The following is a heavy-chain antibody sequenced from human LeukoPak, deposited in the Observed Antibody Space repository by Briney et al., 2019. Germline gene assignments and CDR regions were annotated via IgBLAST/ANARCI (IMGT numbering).Heavy chain of an antibody. CDR3: ARHQWVPAFDI. D-gene: IGHD1-26*01. V-gene: IGHV4-4*07. J-gene: IGHJ3*02. CDR1: GGSISSYY. Sequence: PSETLSLTCTVSGGSISSYYWSWIRQPAGKGLEWIGHMYTTGSTNYNPSLKSRVTMAVDTSKNQFSLKMSSVTAADTAVYYCARHQWVPAFDIWGQGTMVTVSS. CDR2: MYTTGST.